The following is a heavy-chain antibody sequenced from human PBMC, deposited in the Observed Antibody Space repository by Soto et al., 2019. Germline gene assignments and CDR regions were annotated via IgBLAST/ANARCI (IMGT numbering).Heavy chain of an antibody. D-gene: IGHD5-18*01. CDR3: AREVGVQLWPRGGGYNWFDP. CDR2: FYYSGST. V-gene: IGHV4-31*03. J-gene: IGHJ5*02. Sequence: QVQLQESGPGLVKPSQTLSLTCTVSGGSISSGGYYWSWIRQHPGKGLEWIGYFYYSGSTYYNPSLKSRVTISVDTSKNQFSLKLSSVTAADTAVYYCAREVGVQLWPRGGGYNWFDPWGQGTLVTVSS. CDR1: GGSISSGGYY.